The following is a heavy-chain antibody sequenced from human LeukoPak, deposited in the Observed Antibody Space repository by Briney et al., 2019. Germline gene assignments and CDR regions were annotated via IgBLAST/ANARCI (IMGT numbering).Heavy chain of an antibody. Sequence: GGSLRLSCAASGFTFSSYAMSWVRQAPGKGLEWVSAISGSGGSTYYADSVKGRFTISRDNSKSTLYLQMNSLRAEDTAVYYCAKDVLMFYYFDYWGQGTLVTVSS. CDR2: ISGSGGST. V-gene: IGHV3-23*01. CDR3: AKDVLMFYYFDY. D-gene: IGHD2-8*01. J-gene: IGHJ4*02. CDR1: GFTFSSYA.